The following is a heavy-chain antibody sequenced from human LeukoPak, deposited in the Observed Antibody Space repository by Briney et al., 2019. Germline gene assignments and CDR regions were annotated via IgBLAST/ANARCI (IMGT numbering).Heavy chain of an antibody. J-gene: IGHJ4*02. CDR3: ARLGIAARPLDY. V-gene: IGHV4-34*01. Sequence: SETLSLTCAVYGGSFSGYYWSWIRQPPGKGLEWIGEINHSGSTNYNPSLKSRVTISVDTSKNQFSLKLSSVTAADTAVYYCARLGIAARPLDYWGQGTLVTVSS. CDR2: INHSGST. CDR1: GGSFSGYY. D-gene: IGHD6-6*01.